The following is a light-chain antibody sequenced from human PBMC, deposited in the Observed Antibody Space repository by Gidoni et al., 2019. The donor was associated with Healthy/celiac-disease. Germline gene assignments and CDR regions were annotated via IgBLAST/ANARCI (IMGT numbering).Light chain of an antibody. Sequence: DIVMSQSPDSLAVSLGERATINRKSSLSVFYSSNNKNYLAWYQQKPGQPPKLLIYWASTRESGVPDRFSGSGSGTDFTLTISSLQAEDVAVYYCQQDLSTPWTFGQGTKVEIK. V-gene: IGKV4-1*01. CDR2: WAS. J-gene: IGKJ1*01. CDR1: LSVFYSSNNKNY. CDR3: QQDLSTPWT.